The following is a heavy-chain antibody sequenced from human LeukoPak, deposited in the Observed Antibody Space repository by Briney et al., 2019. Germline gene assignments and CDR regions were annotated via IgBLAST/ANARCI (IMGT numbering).Heavy chain of an antibody. V-gene: IGHV4-39*07. CDR2: IYYSGST. Sequence: SETLSLTCTVSGGSISSSSYYWGWIRQPPGKGLEWIGSIYYSGSTYYNPSLKSRVTISVDTSKNQFSLKLSSVTAADTAVYYCARVVQYYYYMDVWGKGTTVTVSS. CDR3: ARVVQYYYYMDV. J-gene: IGHJ6*03. CDR1: GGSISSSSYY.